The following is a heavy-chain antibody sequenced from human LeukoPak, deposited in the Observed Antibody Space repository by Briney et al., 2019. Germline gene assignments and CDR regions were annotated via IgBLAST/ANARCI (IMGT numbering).Heavy chain of an antibody. Sequence: GASVKVSCKASGYTFTGYYMHWLRQAAGQGLEWMGWINPTSGGTNYAQKFQGRVTMTRDTSISTAYMDLSRLRSDDTAVYYCARDRSTIFGVAKDWFDPWGQGTLVTVSS. CDR2: INPTSGGT. J-gene: IGHJ5*02. CDR1: GYTFTGYY. D-gene: IGHD3-3*01. V-gene: IGHV1-2*02. CDR3: ARDRSTIFGVAKDWFDP.